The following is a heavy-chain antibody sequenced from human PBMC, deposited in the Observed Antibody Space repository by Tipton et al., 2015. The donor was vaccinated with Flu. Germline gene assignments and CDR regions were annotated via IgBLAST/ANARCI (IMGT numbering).Heavy chain of an antibody. V-gene: IGHV4-39*07. CDR3: ARACGSGGNRWFDP. Sequence: TLSLTCSVSGGSIVNSNSHWGWVRQSPGKGLEWIGSVYYTGSTFYNPSLKNRVTISVDSSKSQFSLRLTSVTAADTAIFYCARACGSGGNRWFDPWGQGALVTVSS. D-gene: IGHD2-15*01. J-gene: IGHJ5*02. CDR2: VYYTGST. CDR1: GGSIVNSNSH.